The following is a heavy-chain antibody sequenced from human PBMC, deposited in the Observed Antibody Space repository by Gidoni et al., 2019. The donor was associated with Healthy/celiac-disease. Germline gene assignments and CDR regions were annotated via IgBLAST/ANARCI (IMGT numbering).Heavy chain of an antibody. CDR3: ARDIVVVPAARPIDY. Sequence: HVQRVQPEAEVKKPGAAVEVPGKASGYTFTSYGISWGRQAPGQGLEWMRWISAYNGHTNYAQKLQGRVTMTTDTSPSTVYMELRSLRSDDTAVYYCARDIVVVPAARPIDYWGQGTLVPVSS. V-gene: IGHV1-18*01. CDR2: ISAYNGHT. CDR1: GYTFTSYG. J-gene: IGHJ4*02. D-gene: IGHD2-2*02.